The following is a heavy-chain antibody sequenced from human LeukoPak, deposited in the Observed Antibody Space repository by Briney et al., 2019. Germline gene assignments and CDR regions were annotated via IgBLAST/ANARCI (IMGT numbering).Heavy chain of an antibody. Sequence: GGSLRLSCAASGFTFSSYAMHWVRQAPGKGLEWVAVISYDGSNKYYADSVKGRFTISRDNSKNTLYLQMNSLRAEDTAVYYCARDYDYGDYSAFDIWGQGTMVTVSS. J-gene: IGHJ3*02. V-gene: IGHV3-30-3*01. CDR3: ARDYDYGDYSAFDI. D-gene: IGHD4-17*01. CDR1: GFTFSSYA. CDR2: ISYDGSNK.